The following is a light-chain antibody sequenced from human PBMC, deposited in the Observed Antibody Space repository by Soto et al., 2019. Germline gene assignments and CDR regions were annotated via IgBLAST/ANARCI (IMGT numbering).Light chain of an antibody. CDR2: DAS. V-gene: IGKV1-5*01. CDR1: QSISSW. CDR3: QQYNSSSPT. J-gene: IGKJ2*01. Sequence: DIQMTQSPSSLSASVGDRVTITCRASQSISSWLAWYQQKQGKAPKLLIYDASSLESGVPSRFSGSGSGTEFPLTISILQADDFATYYCQQYNSSSPTFGQGTKLEIK.